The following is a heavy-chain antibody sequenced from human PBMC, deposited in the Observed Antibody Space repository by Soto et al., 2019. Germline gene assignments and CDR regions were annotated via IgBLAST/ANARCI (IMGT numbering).Heavy chain of an antibody. J-gene: IGHJ6*02. D-gene: IGHD2-15*01. CDR1: GFTFRSYG. Sequence: QVQLVESGGGVVQPGTSLRLSCAASGFTFRSYGMHWVRQAPGKGLEWLAVISNDGSNKYLADSVKGRLALSRDNSRNTLYLQINSLRVEDTAVYYCGKDTLDCSGGDCPLYYYYGMDVWGHGTTVTVSS. V-gene: IGHV3-30*18. CDR3: GKDTLDCSGGDCPLYYYYGMDV. CDR2: ISNDGSNK.